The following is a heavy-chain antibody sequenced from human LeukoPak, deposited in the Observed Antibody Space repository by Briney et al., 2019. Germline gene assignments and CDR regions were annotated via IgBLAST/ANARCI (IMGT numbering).Heavy chain of an antibody. J-gene: IGHJ4*02. CDR2: VRSKAYGGTT. CDR1: GFTFCVYA. Sequence: APRLSSTPSGFTFCVYAMSWVRAAPGKGRRWGGFVRSKAYGGTTESAASEKGRFTISRDDSKSIAYLQMNSLKTEDTAVYYCTRAVHYYGSGSYYVAYWGQGTLVT. V-gene: IGHV3-49*04. D-gene: IGHD3-10*01. CDR3: TRAVHYYGSGSYYVAY.